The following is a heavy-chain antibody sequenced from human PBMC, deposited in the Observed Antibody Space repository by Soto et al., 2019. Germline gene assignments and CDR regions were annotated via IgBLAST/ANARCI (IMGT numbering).Heavy chain of an antibody. CDR1: GFTFSNAW. Sequence: GGSLRLSCAASGFTFSNAWMDWVRQAPGKGLEWVGRIKSKTDGGTTDYAAPVKGRFTISRDDSKNTLYLQMNSLKTEDTAVYYCTMTHYDFWSGSQGDYYGMDVWGQGTTVTVSS. J-gene: IGHJ6*02. CDR3: TMTHYDFWSGSQGDYYGMDV. CDR2: IKSKTDGGTT. V-gene: IGHV3-15*07. D-gene: IGHD3-3*01.